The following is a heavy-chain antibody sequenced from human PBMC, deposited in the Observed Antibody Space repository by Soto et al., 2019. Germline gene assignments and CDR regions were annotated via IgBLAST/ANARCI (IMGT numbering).Heavy chain of an antibody. CDR1: GFTFSSYA. CDR2: ISGSGGST. D-gene: IGHD6-13*01. Sequence: PGGSLRLSCSASGFTFSSYAMSWVRQAPGKGLEWVSAISGSGGSTYYTDSVKGRFTIYRDNSKNTLYLQMNSLRAEDTAVYYCAKWSKSSSCSRGENWFDPWGQGTLVTVSS. J-gene: IGHJ5*02. CDR3: AKWSKSSSCSRGENWFDP. V-gene: IGHV3-23*01.